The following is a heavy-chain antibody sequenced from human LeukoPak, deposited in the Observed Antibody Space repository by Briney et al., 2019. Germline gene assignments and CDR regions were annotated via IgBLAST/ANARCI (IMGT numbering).Heavy chain of an antibody. J-gene: IGHJ6*02. D-gene: IGHD4/OR15-4a*01. Sequence: KPSETLSLTCTVSGGSISSSSYYWSWIRQPPGKGLEWIGYIYYSGSTNYNPSLKSRVTISVDTSKNQFSLKLSSVTAADTAVYYCARGGAPKYYYYGMDVWGQGTTVTVSS. CDR1: GGSISSSSYY. CDR3: ARGGAPKYYYYGMDV. CDR2: IYYSGST. V-gene: IGHV4-61*01.